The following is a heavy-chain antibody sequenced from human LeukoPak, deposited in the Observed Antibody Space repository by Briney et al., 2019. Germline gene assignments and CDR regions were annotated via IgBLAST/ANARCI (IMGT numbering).Heavy chain of an antibody. Sequence: GGSLRLSCAASGFTLSNHWMYWVRQAPGKGLVWVSRINIDGRDTKYADSVKGRFIISRDNAKNTLYLQIGSLRAEDTAIYYCVKDRVTWGTVFLDYWGQGTLVTVSS. CDR2: INIDGRDT. J-gene: IGHJ4*02. V-gene: IGHV3-74*01. CDR3: VKDRVTWGTVFLDY. D-gene: IGHD3-16*01. CDR1: GFTLSNHW.